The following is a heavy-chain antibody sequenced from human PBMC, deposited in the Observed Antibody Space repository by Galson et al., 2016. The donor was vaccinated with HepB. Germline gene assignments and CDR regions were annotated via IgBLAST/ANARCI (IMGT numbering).Heavy chain of an antibody. CDR1: GYTFDLYG. V-gene: IGHV1-18*04. Sequence: SVKVSCKASGYTFDLYGVSWVRQAPGHGFEWMGWISPHNGDKKFAQKFQGRLTMTTDTSTNTAYMELRRLRIDDSAVYFWARSGHRIGSTPKYSTPLFDFWGQGTLITVSS. CDR2: ISPHNGDK. J-gene: IGHJ4*02. D-gene: IGHD5-12*01. CDR3: ARSGHRIGSTPKYSTPLFDF.